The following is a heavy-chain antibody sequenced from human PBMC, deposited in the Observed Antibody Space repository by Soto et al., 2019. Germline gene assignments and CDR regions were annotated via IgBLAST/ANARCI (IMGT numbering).Heavy chain of an antibody. Sequence: SETLSLTCTVSGGSIRGYSWSWIRQPPGKGLEWIGYVYYSGGTNYSPSFKDRVTISVDTTENQFSLKVNSVTAADTAVYYCAGEETPVSPHYFYYGLDAWGQGTTVTVSS. J-gene: IGHJ6*02. CDR1: GGSIRGYS. CDR3: AGEETPVSPHYFYYGLDA. D-gene: IGHD4-17*01. V-gene: IGHV4-59*01. CDR2: VYYSGGT.